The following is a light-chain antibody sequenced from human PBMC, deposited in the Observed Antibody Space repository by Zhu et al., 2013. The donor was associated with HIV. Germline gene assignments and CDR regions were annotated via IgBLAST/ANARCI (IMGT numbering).Light chain of an antibody. CDR2: SAS. V-gene: IGKV3-20*01. J-gene: IGKJ3*01. CDR1: HSVSSSY. CDR3: QQYGSSPFT. Sequence: EIVLTQSPGTLSLSPGERATLSCRASHSVSSSYLAWYQQKPGQAPRLLIYSASSRATGIPDRFSGSGSGTDFTLTIARLEPEDFAVYYCQQYGSSPFTFGPGTKVEI.